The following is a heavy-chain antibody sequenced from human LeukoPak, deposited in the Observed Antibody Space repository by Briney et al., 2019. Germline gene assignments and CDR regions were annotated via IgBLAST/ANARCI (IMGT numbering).Heavy chain of an antibody. D-gene: IGHD3-10*01. CDR2: INPNSGGT. V-gene: IGHV1-2*02. Sequence: GASVKVSCKAFGYTFTGYYMHWVRQAPGQGLEWMGWINPNSGGTNYAQKFQGRVTMTRDTSISTAYMELSRLRSDDTAVYYCATAPGVRGMSWFDPWGQGTLVTVSS. J-gene: IGHJ5*02. CDR1: GYTFTGYY. CDR3: ATAPGVRGMSWFDP.